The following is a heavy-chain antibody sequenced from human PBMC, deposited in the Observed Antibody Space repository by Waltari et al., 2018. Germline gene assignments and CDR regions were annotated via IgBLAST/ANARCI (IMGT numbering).Heavy chain of an antibody. CDR2: IIPIFSTA. CDR1: GGTFSSYA. D-gene: IGHD3-22*01. V-gene: IGHV1-69*12. Sequence: VQLVQPGAEVKKPGSSVTASCKASGGTFSSYAISWVRQAPGQGIEWMGGIIPIFSTANYEQEVQSRVTITADETTSTAYMELSSLRSEDTAVDYCAGESDCDRSSYRPLDYWGQGTLVTVSS. CDR3: AGESDCDRSSYRPLDY. J-gene: IGHJ4*02.